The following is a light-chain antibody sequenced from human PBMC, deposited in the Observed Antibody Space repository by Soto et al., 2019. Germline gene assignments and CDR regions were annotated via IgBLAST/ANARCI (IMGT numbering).Light chain of an antibody. CDR3: QQANSFPVT. Sequence: DLQMTQSPSSVSASVGDRVTITCRASQPIGTWLAWYQQKPGKAPKLVICDASRLQSWVPSRFSGSGSGTEFTLTISGLQPEDFATYYCQQANSFPVTFGQGTRLDVK. V-gene: IGKV1D-12*01. CDR2: DAS. CDR1: QPIGTW. J-gene: IGKJ5*01.